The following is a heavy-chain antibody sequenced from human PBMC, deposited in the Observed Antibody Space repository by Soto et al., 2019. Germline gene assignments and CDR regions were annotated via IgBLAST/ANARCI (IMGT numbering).Heavy chain of an antibody. D-gene: IGHD2-8*02. CDR3: ARDYRATTTGAPGGK. CDR2: INPSGGST. CDR1: GYTFTSYY. V-gene: IGHV1-46*01. J-gene: IGHJ4*02. Sequence: QVQLVQSGAEVKKPGASVKVSCKASGYTFTSYYMHWVRQAPGQGLEWMGVINPSGGSTTYAQKFQGRVTMAGDTSTSTVYMELSSLPSADTAVYYCARDYRATTTGAPGGKRGQGTLVTVSS.